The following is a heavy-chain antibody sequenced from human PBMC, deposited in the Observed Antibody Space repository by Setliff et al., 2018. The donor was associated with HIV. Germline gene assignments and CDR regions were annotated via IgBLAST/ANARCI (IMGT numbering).Heavy chain of an antibody. Sequence: PGGSLRLSCTASGFTFGDHAVSWVRQAPGKGLEWVNFIRSKAYGGATEYAASVKGRFTISRDDSKSVAYLQLNSLKTEDTAVYYCSTDGGYCSGSTCPDIVFDYWGQGTLVTVS. CDR3: STDGGYCSGSTCPDIVFDY. J-gene: IGHJ4*02. D-gene: IGHD2-2*01. CDR1: GFTFGDHA. V-gene: IGHV3-49*04. CDR2: IRSKAYGGAT.